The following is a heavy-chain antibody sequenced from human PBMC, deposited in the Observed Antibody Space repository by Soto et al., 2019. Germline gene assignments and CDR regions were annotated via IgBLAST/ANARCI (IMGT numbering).Heavy chain of an antibody. CDR3: ARYMTTVTTRFDYYYYYGMDV. CDR2: IYYSGST. D-gene: IGHD4-17*01. CDR1: GGPISSYY. Sequence: PSETLSLTCTVSGGPISSYYWSWIRQPPGKGLEWIGYIYYSGSTNYNPSLKSRVNISVDTSKNQFSLKLSSVTAADTAVYYCARYMTTVTTRFDYYYYYGMDVWGQGTTVTVSS. V-gene: IGHV4-59*01. J-gene: IGHJ6*02.